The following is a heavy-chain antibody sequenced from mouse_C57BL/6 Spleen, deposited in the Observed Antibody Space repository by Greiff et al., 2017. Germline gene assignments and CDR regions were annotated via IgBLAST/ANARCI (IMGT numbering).Heavy chain of an antibody. D-gene: IGHD1-1*01. CDR3: ARSLTTVVAPYWYFDV. J-gene: IGHJ1*03. Sequence: QVQLQQSGPGILQSSQTLSLTCSFSGFSLSTSGMGVSWIRQPSGKGLEWLAHIYWDDDKRYNPSLKSRLTRTKDTSRNQVFLKITSVDTADTATYYCARSLTTVVAPYWYFDVWGTGTTGTVSS. CDR1: GFSLSTSGMG. CDR2: IYWDDDK. V-gene: IGHV8-12*01.